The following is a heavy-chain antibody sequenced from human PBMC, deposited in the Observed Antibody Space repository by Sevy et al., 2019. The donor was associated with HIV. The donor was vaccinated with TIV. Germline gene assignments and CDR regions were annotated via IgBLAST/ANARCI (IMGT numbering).Heavy chain of an antibody. CDR1: GFTFSSYS. CDR3: ARDPDYDDGSPPGNPYYFDY. J-gene: IGHJ4*02. CDR2: ISSSSSYI. V-gene: IGHV3-21*01. D-gene: IGHD3-22*01. Sequence: GGSLRLSCAASGFTFSSYSMNWVRQAPGKGLEWVSSISSSSSYIYYADSVKGRFTISRDNAKNSLYLQMNSLRAEDTAVYYCARDPDYDDGSPPGNPYYFDYWGQGTLVTVSS.